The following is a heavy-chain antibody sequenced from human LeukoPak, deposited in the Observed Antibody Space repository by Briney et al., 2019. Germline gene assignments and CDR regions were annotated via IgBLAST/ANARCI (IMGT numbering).Heavy chain of an antibody. V-gene: IGHV3-30*18. CDR2: ISYDGSNK. D-gene: IGHD6-19*01. Sequence: GGSLRLSCAASGFTFSSYGMHWVRQAPGKGLEWVAVISYDGSNKYYADSVKGRFTISRDNSKNTLHLQMNSLRAEDTAVYYCAKRWIAVATDAFDIWGQGTMVTVSS. J-gene: IGHJ3*02. CDR1: GFTFSSYG. CDR3: AKRWIAVATDAFDI.